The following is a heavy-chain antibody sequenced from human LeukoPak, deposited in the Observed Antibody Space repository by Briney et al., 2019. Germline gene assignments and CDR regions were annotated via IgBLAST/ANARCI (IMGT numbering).Heavy chain of an antibody. D-gene: IGHD3-10*01. V-gene: IGHV1-2*02. CDR1: GYTFTGYY. J-gene: IGHJ4*02. CDR2: INPNSGGT. CDR3: ARGRRGYYGSGSNDY. Sequence: ASVKVSCKASGYTFTGYYMHWVRQAPGQGLEWMGWINPNSGGTNYAQKLQGRVTMTTDTSTSTAYMELRSLRSDDTAVYYCARGRRGYYGSGSNDYWGQGTLVTVSS.